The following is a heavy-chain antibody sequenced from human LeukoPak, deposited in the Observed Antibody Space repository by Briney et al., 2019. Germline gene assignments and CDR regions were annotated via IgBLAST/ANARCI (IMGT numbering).Heavy chain of an antibody. J-gene: IGHJ4*02. V-gene: IGHV1-2*02. CDR1: GYTFTGYY. Sequence: ASVTVSCQASGYTFTGYYMHWVRQAPGQGLEWMGWINPNSGGTNYAQKFQGRVTMTRDTSISTAYMELSRLRSDDTAVYYCATWWDTAMVLDYWGQGTLVTVSS. CDR3: ATWWDTAMVLDY. CDR2: INPNSGGT. D-gene: IGHD5-18*01.